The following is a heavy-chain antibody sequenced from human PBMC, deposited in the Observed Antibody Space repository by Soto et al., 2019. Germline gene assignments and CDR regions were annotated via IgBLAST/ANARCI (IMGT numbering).Heavy chain of an antibody. CDR1: GYRFTSYW. Sequence: GESRTISCKGSGYRFTSYWISWVRQMPGKGLEWMGRIDPSDSYTNYSPSFQGHVTISADKSISTAYLQWSSLKASDTAMYYCALWFGNYGMDVWGQGTTVTVSS. CDR2: IDPSDSYT. D-gene: IGHD3-10*01. V-gene: IGHV5-10-1*01. J-gene: IGHJ6*02. CDR3: ALWFGNYGMDV.